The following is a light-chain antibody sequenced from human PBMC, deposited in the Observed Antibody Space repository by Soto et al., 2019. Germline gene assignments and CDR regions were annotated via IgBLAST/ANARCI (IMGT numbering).Light chain of an antibody. J-gene: IGLJ1*01. CDR3: SSYAGNKRV. Sequence: QSALTQPPSASGSPGQSVTISCTGTSSDVGGYNYVSWYQQHPGKAPKLMIYEVSKRPSGVPDRFSGSKSGNTASLTVSGLQAEYEADYYCSSYAGNKRVFGXGTKLTVL. V-gene: IGLV2-8*01. CDR2: EVS. CDR1: SSDVGGYNY.